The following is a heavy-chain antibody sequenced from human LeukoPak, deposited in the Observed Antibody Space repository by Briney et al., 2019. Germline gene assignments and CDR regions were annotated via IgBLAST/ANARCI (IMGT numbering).Heavy chain of an antibody. V-gene: IGHV3-53*01. CDR2: IYSNDNT. CDR3: ARDRGIRGRHAFDI. D-gene: IGHD1-14*01. Sequence: GGSLRLSCAASGFTVSTNYMSWVRQAPGKGLEWVSVIYSNDNTYYADSVKGRFTISRDNSKNTLYLQMNSLRAEDTAVYYCARDRGIRGRHAFDIWGQGTMVTVSS. J-gene: IGHJ3*02. CDR1: GFTVSTNY.